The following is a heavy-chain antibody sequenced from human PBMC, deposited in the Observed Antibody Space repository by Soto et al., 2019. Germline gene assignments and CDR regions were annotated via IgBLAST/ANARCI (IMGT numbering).Heavy chain of an antibody. Sequence: QVQLVQSGPEMMKPGASVKVSCKASGYTFISFGISWVRQAPGQGLEWMGWINTYNGDTNYAQKFRGRVTMITDTSTNKAHMELRSVTSGDTGVYYWARDIMIRSRWGYATAPLYTYTGMDVWGQGTTVSVSS. CDR2: INTYNGDT. CDR1: GYTFISFG. V-gene: IGHV1-18*01. CDR3: ARDIMIRSRWGYATAPLYTYTGMDV. J-gene: IGHJ6*02. D-gene: IGHD3-16*01.